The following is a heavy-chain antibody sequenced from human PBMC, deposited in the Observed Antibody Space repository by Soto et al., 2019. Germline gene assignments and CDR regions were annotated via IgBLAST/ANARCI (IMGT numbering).Heavy chain of an antibody. Sequence: SETLSLTCTVSGGSISSYYWNWIRQPPGKGLEWIGYIYYSGSTNYNPSLKSRVTISVDTSKNQFSLKLSSVTAADTAVYYCARAIVVSGSDAFDIWGQGTMVTVSS. CDR1: GGSISSYY. J-gene: IGHJ3*02. CDR2: IYYSGST. CDR3: ARAIVVSGSDAFDI. V-gene: IGHV4-59*01. D-gene: IGHD2-15*01.